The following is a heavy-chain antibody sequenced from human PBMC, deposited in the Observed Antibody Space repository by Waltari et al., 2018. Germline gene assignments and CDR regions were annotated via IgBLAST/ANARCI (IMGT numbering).Heavy chain of an antibody. Sequence: QLQLQESGPGLVKPSETLSLTCTVSGGSISSSSYYWGWIRQPPGKGLEWIGRIYYSGSTYYNPSLKRRVTISVDTSKNQFSLKLSSVTAADTAVYYCARHWGQEAADPWDYWGQGTLVTVSS. J-gene: IGHJ4*02. CDR2: IYYSGST. D-gene: IGHD6-13*01. CDR1: GGSISSSSYY. CDR3: ARHWGQEAADPWDY. V-gene: IGHV4-39*01.